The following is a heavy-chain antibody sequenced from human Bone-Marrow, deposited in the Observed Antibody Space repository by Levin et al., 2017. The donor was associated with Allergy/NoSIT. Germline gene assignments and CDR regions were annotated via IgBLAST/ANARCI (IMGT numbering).Heavy chain of an antibody. D-gene: IGHD3-10*01. CDR3: VRGTQFSVVRGVIIEFDY. CDR2: IWYDGSNK. V-gene: IGHV3-33*01. Sequence: GESLKISCAASGFTFSSYGMHWVRQAPGKGLEWVAVIWYDGSNKYYADSVKGRFTISRDNSKNTLYLQMNSLRAEDTAVYYCVRGTQFSVVRGVIIEFDYWGQGTLVTVSS. J-gene: IGHJ4*02. CDR1: GFTFSSYG.